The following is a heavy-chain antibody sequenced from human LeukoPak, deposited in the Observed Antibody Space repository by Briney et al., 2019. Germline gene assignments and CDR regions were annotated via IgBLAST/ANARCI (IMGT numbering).Heavy chain of an antibody. J-gene: IGHJ2*01. Sequence: GGSLRLSCAASGFTFNTYDMHWVRQVAGKSLEWVSSIGTAGDTYYPDSVKGRFTISRENVKDSFYLQMNSLKAGDTAVYYCARGPVTTPEFFDLWGRGTLVTVFS. CDR2: IGTAGDT. D-gene: IGHD4-23*01. V-gene: IGHV3-13*01. CDR1: GFTFNTYD. CDR3: ARGPVTTPEFFDL.